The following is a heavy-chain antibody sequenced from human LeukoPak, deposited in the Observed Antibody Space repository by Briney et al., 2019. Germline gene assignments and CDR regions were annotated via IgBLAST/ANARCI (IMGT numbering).Heavy chain of an antibody. D-gene: IGHD6-13*01. CDR3: AKVETAAAATLRGFDY. Sequence: PGGSLRLSCAASGFTFISYARSWVRQAPGKGLEWVSSIGGRGGSTYYADSVKGRFTISRDNSKNTLYLQMNSLRAEDTAVYYCAKVETAAAATLRGFDYWGQGTLVTVSS. J-gene: IGHJ4*02. CDR2: IGGRGGST. V-gene: IGHV3-23*01. CDR1: GFTFISYA.